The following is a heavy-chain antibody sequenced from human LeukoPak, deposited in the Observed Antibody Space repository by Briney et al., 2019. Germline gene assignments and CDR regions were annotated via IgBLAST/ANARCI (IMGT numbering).Heavy chain of an antibody. CDR1: GYSFTTYW. J-gene: IGHJ4*02. Sequence: GESLKISCKGSGYSFTTYWIGWVRQMPGKGLGWMGIIYPGDSDTRYSPSFQGQVTISADKSISTAYLQWSSLKASDTAMYYCARVKSYGSGSSPYLYWGQGTLVTVSS. CDR2: IYPGDSDT. V-gene: IGHV5-51*01. CDR3: ARVKSYGSGSSPYLY. D-gene: IGHD3-10*01.